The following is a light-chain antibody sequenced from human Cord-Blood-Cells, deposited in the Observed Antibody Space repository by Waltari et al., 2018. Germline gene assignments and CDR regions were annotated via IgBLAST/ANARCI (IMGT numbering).Light chain of an antibody. V-gene: IGLV2-23*02. CDR2: EVS. CDR3: CSYAGSSTLV. J-gene: IGLJ3*02. CDR1: SSDVGSYNL. Sequence: QSALTQPASVPGSPGQSITISCTGSSSDVGSYNLVSWYQQHPGQAPKLMIYEVSKRPSGVSNRFSGSKSGNTASLTISGLQAEDEADYYCCSYAGSSTLVFGGGTKLTVL.